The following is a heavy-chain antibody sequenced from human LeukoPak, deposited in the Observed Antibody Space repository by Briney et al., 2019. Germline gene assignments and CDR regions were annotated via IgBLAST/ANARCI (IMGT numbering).Heavy chain of an antibody. CDR2: ISSSGFTI. J-gene: IGHJ3*02. Sequence: GGSLRLSCAASGFTFSDYYMSWIRQAPGKGQEWVSYISSSGFTIYYADSVKGRFTISRDNAKNSLYLQMNSLRAEDTAVYYCARGHYYDSSGYYYAIWGQGTMVTVSS. V-gene: IGHV3-11*04. CDR3: ARGHYYDSSGYYYAI. D-gene: IGHD3-22*01. CDR1: GFTFSDYY.